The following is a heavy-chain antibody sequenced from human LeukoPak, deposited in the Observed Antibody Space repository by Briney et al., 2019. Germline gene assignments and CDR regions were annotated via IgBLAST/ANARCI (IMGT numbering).Heavy chain of an antibody. CDR2: IYSGGST. CDR1: GFTACSNY. Sequence: GGSLRLSCAASGFTACSNYMSWGRQAPGERLEWVSVIYSGGSTYYADSVKGRFTISRDNSKNTLYLQMNSLRAEDTAVYYCARDLDYWGQGTLVTVSS. V-gene: IGHV3-66*01. J-gene: IGHJ4*02. CDR3: ARDLDY.